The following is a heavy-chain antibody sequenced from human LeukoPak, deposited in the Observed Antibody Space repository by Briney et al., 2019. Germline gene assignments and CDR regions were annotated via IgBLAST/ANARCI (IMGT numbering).Heavy chain of an antibody. CDR3: AKEQSLSRLWDLDY. J-gene: IGHJ4*02. CDR1: GYTFTSYD. CDR2: MNPNSGNT. D-gene: IGHD2/OR15-2a*01. Sequence: ASVKVSCKASGYTFTSYDINWVRQATGQGLEWMGWMNPNSGNTGYAQKFQGRVTMTRNTSISTAYMELSSLRSEDTAVYYCAKEQSLSRLWDLDYWGQGTLVTVSS. V-gene: IGHV1-8*01.